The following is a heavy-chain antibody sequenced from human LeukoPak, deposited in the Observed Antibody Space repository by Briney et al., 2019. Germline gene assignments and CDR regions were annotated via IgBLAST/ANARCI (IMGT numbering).Heavy chain of an antibody. Sequence: GASVTVSCTASGYTFTIYYIHWVRQAPGQGLEWMGIINPSGGSTSYAQKFQGRVTMTRDTSTSTVYMELSSLRSEDTAVYYCARGAPTAAGLGRGYWGQGTLVTVSS. CDR3: ARGAPTAAGLGRGY. D-gene: IGHD6-13*01. CDR1: GYTFTIYY. V-gene: IGHV1-46*01. CDR2: INPSGGST. J-gene: IGHJ4*02.